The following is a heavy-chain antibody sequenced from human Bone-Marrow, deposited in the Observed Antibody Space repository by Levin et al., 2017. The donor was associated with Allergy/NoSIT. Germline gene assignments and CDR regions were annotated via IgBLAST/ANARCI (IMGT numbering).Heavy chain of an antibody. D-gene: IGHD3-9*01. V-gene: IGHV4-59*01. CDR2: IYYNGST. CDR3: AALTGYSNEIDYFDY. CDR1: GVSISTYY. Sequence: SETLSLTCTVSGVSISTYYWSWIRQPPGKGLEWIAYIYYNGSTKYDPSLNSRVTASVDTSKKQFSLRLSSVTTADTAVYYCAALTGYSNEIDYFDYWGQGTLVSVSS. J-gene: IGHJ4*02.